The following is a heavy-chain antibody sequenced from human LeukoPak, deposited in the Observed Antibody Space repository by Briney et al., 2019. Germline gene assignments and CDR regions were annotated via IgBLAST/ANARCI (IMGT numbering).Heavy chain of an antibody. CDR2: IKQDGSEK. J-gene: IGHJ4*02. D-gene: IGHD3-22*01. Sequence: PGGSLRLSCAASGFTFSSYWMNWVRQAPGKGLERVANIKQDGSEKYYVDSVKGRFTISRDNAKNSLYLQMNSLRAEDTAVYYCALAYYYDSSDYWGQGTLVTVSS. CDR3: ALAYYYDSSDY. V-gene: IGHV3-7*01. CDR1: GFTFSSYW.